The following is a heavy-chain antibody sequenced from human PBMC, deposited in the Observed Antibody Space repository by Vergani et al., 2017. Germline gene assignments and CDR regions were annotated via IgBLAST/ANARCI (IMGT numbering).Heavy chain of an antibody. J-gene: IGHJ5*02. CDR1: GGSFSGYY. V-gene: IGHV4-34*01. CDR3: ARHKALNNWFDP. CDR2: INHSGST. Sequence: QVQLQQWGAGLLKPSETLSLTCAVYGGSFSGYYWSWIRQPPGKGLEWIGEINHSGSTNYNPSLKSRVTISVDTSKNQFSLKLSSVTAADTAVYYCARHKALNNWFDPWGQGTLVTVSS.